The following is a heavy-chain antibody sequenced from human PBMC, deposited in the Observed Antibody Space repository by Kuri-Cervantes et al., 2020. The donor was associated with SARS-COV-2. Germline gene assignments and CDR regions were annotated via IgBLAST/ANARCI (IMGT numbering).Heavy chain of an antibody. CDR3: ARSGRVYDYYYYYMDV. V-gene: IGHV4-30-4*08. D-gene: IGHD1-26*01. CDR2: IYYSGST. J-gene: IGHJ6*03. Sequence: SETLSLTCTVSGGSISSGDYYWSWIRQPPGKGLEWIGYIYYSGSTYYNPSLKSRVTISVDTSKNQFSLKLSSVTAADTAVYYCARSGRVYDYYYYYMDVWAKGPRSPSP. CDR1: GGSISSGDYY.